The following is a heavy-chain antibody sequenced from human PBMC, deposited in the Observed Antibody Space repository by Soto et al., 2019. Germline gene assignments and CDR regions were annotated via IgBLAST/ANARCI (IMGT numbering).Heavy chain of an antibody. D-gene: IGHD2-2*01. CDR3: ARLGGYCSSTSCYGYYGMDV. CDR2: IYYTWST. Sequence: SETLSLTCTVSGGSISSYYWSWIRQPPGKGLEWIGCIYYTWSTNYNPSLKSRVTISVDTSKNQFSLKVSSVTAADTAVYYCARLGGYCSSTSCYGYYGMDVWGQGTTVTVSS. V-gene: IGHV4-59*08. CDR1: GGSISSYY. J-gene: IGHJ6*02.